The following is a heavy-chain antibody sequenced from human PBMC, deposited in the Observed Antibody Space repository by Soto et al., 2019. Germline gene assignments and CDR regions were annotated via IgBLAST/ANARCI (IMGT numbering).Heavy chain of an antibody. CDR2: ISSSGSTI. D-gene: IGHD2-15*01. Sequence: GGSLRLSCAASGVTFSDYYMGGIRKDPGKGLEWVSYISSSGSTIYYADSVKGRFTISRDNAKNSLYLQMNSLRAEDTAVYYCARAYCSGGSCYTSYYYYYYMDVWGKGTTVTVSS. CDR1: GVTFSDYY. J-gene: IGHJ6*03. V-gene: IGHV3-11*01. CDR3: ARAYCSGGSCYTSYYYYYYMDV.